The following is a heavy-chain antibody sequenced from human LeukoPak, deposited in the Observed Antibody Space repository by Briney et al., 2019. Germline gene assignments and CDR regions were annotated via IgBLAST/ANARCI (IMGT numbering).Heavy chain of an antibody. Sequence: NLGESLKISCQGSGFTFTTHWIGWVRQMPGKGLEWMGIIYPGDSDTKYSPSFQGQVSISADRSIRTAYLQWTSLKASDTAMYYCARSDYGGNSFDYWGQGTLVTVSS. CDR2: IYPGDSDT. D-gene: IGHD4-23*01. J-gene: IGHJ4*02. CDR3: ARSDYGGNSFDY. CDR1: GFTFTTHW. V-gene: IGHV5-51*01.